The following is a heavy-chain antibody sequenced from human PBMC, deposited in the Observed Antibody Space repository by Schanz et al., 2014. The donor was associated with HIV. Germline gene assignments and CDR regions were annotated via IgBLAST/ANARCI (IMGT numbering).Heavy chain of an antibody. D-gene: IGHD3-3*01. CDR1: EKTFSSYA. CDR2: INPKSGNT. J-gene: IGHJ3*01. Sequence: QVRLVQSGAEVKKPGASVTVSCKASEKTFSSYAINWVRQAAGQGLEWMAWINPKSGNTGYARKFQGRVTVTINTSKRTIYMELRGLTSEDAAVYYCARAGLWYNSGDYYGSAFDVWGPGTAVTVAS. CDR3: ARAGLWYNSGDYYGSAFDV. V-gene: IGHV1-8*02.